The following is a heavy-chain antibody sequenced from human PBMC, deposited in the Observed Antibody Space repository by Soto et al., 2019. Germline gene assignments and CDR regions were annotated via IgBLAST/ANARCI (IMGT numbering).Heavy chain of an antibody. CDR1: GGPIAPFY. CDR2: VYYNGST. D-gene: IGHD6-19*01. CDR3: ARTRGRGQWRDFYFDF. J-gene: IGHJ4*02. V-gene: IGHV4-59*12. Sequence: PSETLSLTCTVSGGPIAPFYWTWIRQSPGKGLESIGYVYYNGSTNYNPALKGRVTISLDTSKSQFSLRLSSVTAADTAVYYCARTRGRGQWRDFYFDFWGQRSLVTVSS.